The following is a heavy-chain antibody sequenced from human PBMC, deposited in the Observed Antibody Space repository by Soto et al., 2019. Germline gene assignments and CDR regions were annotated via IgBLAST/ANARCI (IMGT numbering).Heavy chain of an antibody. J-gene: IGHJ4*02. Sequence: GASVKVSCKASGYTFTGYYMHWVRQAPGQGLEWMGWINPNSGGTNYAQKFRGWVTMTRDTSISTAYMELSRLRSDDTAVHYCAVPRVTTRGSLVGPLYYWGQGTLVTVSS. CDR2: INPNSGGT. D-gene: IGHD4-4*01. CDR1: GYTFTGYY. V-gene: IGHV1-2*04. CDR3: AVPRVTTRGSLVGPLYY.